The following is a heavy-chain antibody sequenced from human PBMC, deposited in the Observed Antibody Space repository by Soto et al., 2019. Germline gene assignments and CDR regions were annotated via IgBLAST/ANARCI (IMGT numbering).Heavy chain of an antibody. CDR2: ISYDGSDK. J-gene: IGHJ6*02. Sequence: PGGSLRLSCAASGFTFSNYGIHWVRQTPAKGLEWVAVISYDGSDKYFVDSVKGRFTISRDNSKNTLYLQMNSLRAEDTAVYYCAKDSSSSNYYYGLDVWGQGTTVTVSS. D-gene: IGHD6-6*01. V-gene: IGHV3-30*18. CDR1: GFTFSNYG. CDR3: AKDSSSSNYYYGLDV.